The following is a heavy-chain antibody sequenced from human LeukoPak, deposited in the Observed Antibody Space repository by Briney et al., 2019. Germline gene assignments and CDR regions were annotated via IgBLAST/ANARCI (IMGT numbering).Heavy chain of an antibody. Sequence: GGSLRLSWLTSGFTLSTNAMSWVRQAPGKGLEWISGISGSGASTYYADPVKGRFTISREDSRNTLYLQMNSLRGDDTAVYYCAKWAARGNGLPRSYFDDWGQGTLVTVSS. V-gene: IGHV3-23*01. CDR1: GFTLSTNA. J-gene: IGHJ4*02. CDR3: AKWAARGNGLPRSYFDD. CDR2: ISGSGAST. D-gene: IGHD4-23*01.